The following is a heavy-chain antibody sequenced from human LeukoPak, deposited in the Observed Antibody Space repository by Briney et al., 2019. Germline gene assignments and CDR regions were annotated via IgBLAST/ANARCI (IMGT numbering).Heavy chain of an antibody. Sequence: GGSLRLSCAASGFTVSSNYMSWVRQAPGKGLEWVSVIYSGGSTYYADSVKSRFTISRDNSKNTLYLQMNSLRAEDTAVYYCARGSAEWELLLDYWGQGTLVTVSS. V-gene: IGHV3-53*01. CDR2: IYSGGST. J-gene: IGHJ4*02. D-gene: IGHD1-26*01. CDR1: GFTVSSNY. CDR3: ARGSAEWELLLDY.